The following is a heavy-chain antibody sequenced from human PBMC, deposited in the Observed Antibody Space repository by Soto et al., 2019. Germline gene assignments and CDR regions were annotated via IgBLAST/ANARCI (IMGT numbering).Heavy chain of an antibody. J-gene: IGHJ5*02. CDR1: GFTFSSYA. CDR3: AKMRDSFPEVRSPFDP. CDR2: ISGSGGST. V-gene: IGHV3-23*01. Sequence: PGGSLRLSCAASGFTFSSYAMSWVRQAPGKGLEWVSAISGSGGSTYYADSVKGRFTISRDNSKNTLYLQMNSLRAEDTAVYYCAKMRDSFPEVRSPFDPWGQGTLVTVSS. D-gene: IGHD2-21*01.